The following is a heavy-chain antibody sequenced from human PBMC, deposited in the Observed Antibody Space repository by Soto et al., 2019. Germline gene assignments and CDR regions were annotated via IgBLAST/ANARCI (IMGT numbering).Heavy chain of an antibody. CDR2: ISGSGDSI. J-gene: IGHJ4*02. CDR1: GFTFSNYA. Sequence: PGGSLRLSCAASGFTFSNYAMNWVRQAPGKGLEWVSSISGSGDSIYYADSVKGRFTISRDNSNSTLFLQMNSLRAEDTAVYYCAKGPYSSGYLVFDYWGQGTLVTVSS. V-gene: IGHV3-23*01. CDR3: AKGPYSSGYLVFDY. D-gene: IGHD6-19*01.